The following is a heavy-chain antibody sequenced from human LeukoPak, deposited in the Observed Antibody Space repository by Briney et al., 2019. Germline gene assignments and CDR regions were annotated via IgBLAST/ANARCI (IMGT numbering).Heavy chain of an antibody. V-gene: IGHV1-8*01. J-gene: IGHJ6*03. CDR3: ARGPYGGNSGYYYYMDV. CDR1: GYTFTSYD. D-gene: IGHD4-23*01. CDR2: MNPNSGNT. Sequence: ASVKVSCKASGYTFTSYDINWVRQATGQGLEWMGWMNPNSGNTGYAQKFQGRVTITRNTSISTAYMELSSLRSEDTAVYYCARGPYGGNSGYYYYMDVWGKGTTVTVSS.